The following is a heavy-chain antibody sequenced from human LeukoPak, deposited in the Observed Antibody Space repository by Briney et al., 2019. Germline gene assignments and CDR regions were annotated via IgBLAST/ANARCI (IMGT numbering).Heavy chain of an antibody. CDR2: IDDGGTGT. CDR1: GLRFSNYV. CDR3: TKDPMVRGATYDC. Sequence: GGSLRLSCAASGLRFSNYVMSWVRQAPGKGLQWVTGIDDGGTGTWYADSVRGRFTISRDNSKNMLYLQMNSLRAEDTAIYYCTKDPMVRGATYDCWGQGTLVTVSS. J-gene: IGHJ4*02. D-gene: IGHD3-10*01. V-gene: IGHV3-23*01.